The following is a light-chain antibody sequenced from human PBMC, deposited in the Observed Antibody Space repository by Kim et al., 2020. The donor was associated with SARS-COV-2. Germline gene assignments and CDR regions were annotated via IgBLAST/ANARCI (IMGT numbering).Light chain of an antibody. CDR1: EDISKY. V-gene: IGKV1-33*01. CDR3: QQYNNLPYT. J-gene: IGKJ2*01. Sequence: DIQMTQSPSSLSASVGDRVTITCQASEDISKYLNWYQQKAGKAPKLLINDASNLETGVPSRFSGTGSGKVFTLTIISLQPEDFTTFYCQQYNNLPYTFGQGTKLEI. CDR2: DAS.